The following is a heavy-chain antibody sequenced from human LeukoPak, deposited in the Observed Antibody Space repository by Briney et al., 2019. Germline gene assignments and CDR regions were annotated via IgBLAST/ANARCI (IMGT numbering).Heavy chain of an antibody. Sequence: SETLSLTCTVSGGLISISTYYWGWIRQPPGKGLEWIGSIYHSGSTYYNPSLKSRVTISVDTSKNQFSLKLSSVTAADTAVYYCARTESWFGELFGWFDPWGQGTLVTVSS. J-gene: IGHJ5*02. V-gene: IGHV4-39*07. CDR3: ARTESWFGELFGWFDP. D-gene: IGHD3-10*01. CDR2: IYHSGST. CDR1: GGLISISTYY.